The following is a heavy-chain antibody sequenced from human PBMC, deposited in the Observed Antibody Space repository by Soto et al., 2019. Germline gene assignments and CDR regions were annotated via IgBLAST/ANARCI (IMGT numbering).Heavy chain of an antibody. Sequence: SQTLSLTCALSGDSVSSNSAAWNWIRQSPSRGLEWLGRTYYRSKWYNDYAVSVKSRITINPDTSKNQFSLQLNSVTPEDTAVYYCARDFVGTAMVQARYGMDVWGQGTTVTVSS. J-gene: IGHJ6*02. V-gene: IGHV6-1*01. CDR2: TYYRSKWYN. CDR3: ARDFVGTAMVQARYGMDV. D-gene: IGHD5-18*01. CDR1: GDSVSSNSAA.